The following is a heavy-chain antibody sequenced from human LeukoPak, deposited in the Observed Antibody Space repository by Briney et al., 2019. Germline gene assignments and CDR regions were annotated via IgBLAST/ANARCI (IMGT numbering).Heavy chain of an antibody. J-gene: IGHJ4*02. CDR2: INHSGST. CDR1: GGSFSGYY. Sequence: SETLSLTCAVYGGSFSGYYWSWIRQPPEKGLEWIGEINHSGSTNYNPSLKSRVTISVDTSKNQFSLKLSSLTAADTAVYYCARGGRYDGSGSEDLDYWGQGTLVTVSS. V-gene: IGHV4-34*01. CDR3: ARGGRYDGSGSEDLDY. D-gene: IGHD3-10*01.